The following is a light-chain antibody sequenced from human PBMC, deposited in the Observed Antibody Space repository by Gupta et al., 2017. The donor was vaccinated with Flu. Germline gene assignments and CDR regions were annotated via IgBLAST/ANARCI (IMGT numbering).Light chain of an antibody. J-gene: IGKJ1*01. CDR2: WAS. CDR1: QSVLYSSNNKNC. Sequence: DIVMTQSPDSLAVSLGERATINCKPSQSVLYSSNNKNCLAWYQQKPGQPPKLLIYWASTRESGVPDRFSGSGSGTDFTLTISSLQAEDVAVYYCQQYYSTPGTFGQGTKVEIK. CDR3: QQYYSTPGT. V-gene: IGKV4-1*01.